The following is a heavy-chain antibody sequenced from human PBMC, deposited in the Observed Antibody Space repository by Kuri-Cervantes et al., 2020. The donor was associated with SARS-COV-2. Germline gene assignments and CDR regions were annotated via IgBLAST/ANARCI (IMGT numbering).Heavy chain of an antibody. CDR2: IYYSGST. J-gene: IGHJ4*02. CDR3: ARAIAAAAPFDY. CDR1: GGSISSYY. D-gene: IGHD6-13*01. Sequence: GSLRLSCTVSGGSISSYYWSWIRQPPGKGLEWIGYIYYSGSTNYNPSLKGRVTISVDTSKNQFSLKLSSVTAADTAVYYCARAIAAAAPFDYWGQGTLVTVSS. V-gene: IGHV4-59*01.